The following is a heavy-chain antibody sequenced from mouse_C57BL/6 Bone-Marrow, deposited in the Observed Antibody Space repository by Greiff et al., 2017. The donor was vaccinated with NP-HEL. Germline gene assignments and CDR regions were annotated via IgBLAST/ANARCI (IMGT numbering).Heavy chain of an antibody. D-gene: IGHD2-2*01. J-gene: IGHJ4*01. Sequence: EVKLMESGGGLVKPGGSLKLSCAASGFTFSDYGMHWVRQAPEKGLEWVAYISSGSSTIYYADTVKGRFTISRDNAKNTLFLQMTSLRSEDTAMYYCARLEVTTYYAMDYWGQGTSVTVSS. V-gene: IGHV5-17*01. CDR1: GFTFSDYG. CDR2: ISSGSSTI. CDR3: ARLEVTTYYAMDY.